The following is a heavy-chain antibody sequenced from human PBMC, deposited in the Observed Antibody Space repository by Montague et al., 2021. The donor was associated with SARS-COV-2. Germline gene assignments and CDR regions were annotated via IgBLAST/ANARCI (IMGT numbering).Heavy chain of an antibody. CDR2: HSGGT. CDR3: ARWYYGSGSYPH. J-gene: IGHJ4*02. D-gene: IGHD3-10*01. V-gene: IGHV4-30-2*04. Sequence: HSGGTYYSPSLKSRVTVSVDPSKNQFSLRLCSVTAAYTAVYYCARWYYGSGSYPHWGQGTLVT.